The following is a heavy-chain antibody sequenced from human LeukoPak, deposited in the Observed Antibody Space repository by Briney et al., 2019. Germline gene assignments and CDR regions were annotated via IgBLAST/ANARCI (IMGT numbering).Heavy chain of an antibody. J-gene: IGHJ4*02. Sequence: PSETLSLTCTVSGGSISRYYWSWIRQPPGKGLEWIGYIYYRGSTNYNPSLKSRVTISVDTSKNQCSLKLSSVTAADTAVYYCARGNGYNYYWGQGTLVTVSS. CDR2: IYYRGST. V-gene: IGHV4-59*01. D-gene: IGHD5-24*01. CDR1: GGSISRYY. CDR3: ARGNGYNYY.